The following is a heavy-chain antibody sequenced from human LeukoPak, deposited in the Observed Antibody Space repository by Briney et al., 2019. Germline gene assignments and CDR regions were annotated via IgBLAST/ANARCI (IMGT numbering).Heavy chain of an antibody. Sequence: SETLSLTCTVSGGSISSGSYYWSWIRQPAGKGLEWIGRIYTSGSTNYNPSLKSRVTISVDTSKNQFSLKLSSVTAADTAVYYCARAPFQYCSGGSCYSGYFDHWGQGTLVTVSS. CDR3: ARAPFQYCSGGSCYSGYFDH. CDR2: IYTSGST. D-gene: IGHD2-15*01. CDR1: GGSISSGSYY. J-gene: IGHJ4*02. V-gene: IGHV4-61*02.